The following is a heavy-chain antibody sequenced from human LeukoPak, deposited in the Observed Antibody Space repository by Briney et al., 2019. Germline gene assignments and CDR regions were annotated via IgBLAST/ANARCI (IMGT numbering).Heavy chain of an antibody. CDR3: ASNFFTYYDFCFDY. V-gene: IGHV1-69*02. Sequence: SVKVSCKASGGTFSSYTISWVRQAPGQGLEWMGRIIPILGIANYAQKFQGRVTITADRSTSTAYMELSSLRSEDTAVYYCASNFFTYYDFCFDYWGQGTLVTVSS. CDR2: IIPILGIA. D-gene: IGHD3-3*01. J-gene: IGHJ4*02. CDR1: GGTFSSYT.